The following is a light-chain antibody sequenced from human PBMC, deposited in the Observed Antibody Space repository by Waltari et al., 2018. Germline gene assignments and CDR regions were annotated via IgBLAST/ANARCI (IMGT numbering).Light chain of an antibody. CDR3: QQYYNPPLT. Sequence: DIVMTQSPDSLAVSLGERATIKCKPSQNVLFTSNDKNYLAWYQQKPGQPPKLLIYWASTRKSGVPDRFSGSGSGTDFTLTISSLQAEDVAVYYCQQYYNPPLTFGGGTKVEIK. CDR2: WAS. CDR1: QNVLFTSNDKNY. J-gene: IGKJ4*01. V-gene: IGKV4-1*01.